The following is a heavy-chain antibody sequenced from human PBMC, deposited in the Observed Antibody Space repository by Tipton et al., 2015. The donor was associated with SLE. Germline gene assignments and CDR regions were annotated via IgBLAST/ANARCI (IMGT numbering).Heavy chain of an antibody. D-gene: IGHD2-15*01. V-gene: IGHV4-34*12. J-gene: IGHJ4*02. Sequence: TLSLTCGVYGESFLGYFWTWIRQPPGKGLEWIGESIHSGTTNYNPSLKSRVSILVDTSKNQFSLKLSSVTAADTAVYYCARVAPSEVFDYWGQGTLVTVSS. CDR3: ARVAPSEVFDY. CDR2: SIHSGTT. CDR1: GESFLGYF.